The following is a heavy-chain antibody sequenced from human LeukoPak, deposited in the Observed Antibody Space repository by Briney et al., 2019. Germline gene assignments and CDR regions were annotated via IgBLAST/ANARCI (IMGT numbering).Heavy chain of an antibody. Sequence: GGSLRLSCAASGFTFSSYSMNWVRQAPGKGPEWVSSISSSSSYIYYADSVKGRFTISRDNAKNSLYLQMNSLRAEDTAVYYCARVVGSTLDYWGQGTLVTVSS. V-gene: IGHV3-21*01. D-gene: IGHD2-15*01. CDR3: ARVVGSTLDY. CDR1: GFTFSSYS. J-gene: IGHJ4*02. CDR2: ISSSSSYI.